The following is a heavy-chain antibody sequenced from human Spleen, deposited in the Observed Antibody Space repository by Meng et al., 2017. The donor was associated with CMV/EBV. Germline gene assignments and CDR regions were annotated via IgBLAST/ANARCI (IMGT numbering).Heavy chain of an antibody. CDR2: IYHSGST. D-gene: IGHD6-25*01. Sequence: LTCAVSCGSIRSSHWWSWVRQPPGKGLEWIGEIYHSGSTNYNPSLKSRVTISVDKSKNQFSLKLSSVTAADTAVYYCARDPSQRRFDPWGQGTLVTVSS. CDR3: ARDPSQRRFDP. CDR1: CGSIRSSHW. J-gene: IGHJ5*02. V-gene: IGHV4-4*02.